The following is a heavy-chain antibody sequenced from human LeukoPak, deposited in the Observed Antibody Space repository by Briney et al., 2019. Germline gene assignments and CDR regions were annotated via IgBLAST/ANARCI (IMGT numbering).Heavy chain of an antibody. CDR3: AKSGLNRFDY. CDR1: GFTFRSYA. CDR2: ISGSGGNT. D-gene: IGHD2-15*01. J-gene: IGHJ4*02. Sequence: PGGSLXLSCAACGFTFRSYAMSWVRQAPGKGMEWVSGISGSGGNTYYADSVKGRFTISRDNGKNRVYVQMNSLRAEDTGVYYXAKSGLNRFDYWGQGTLVTVSS. V-gene: IGHV3-23*01.